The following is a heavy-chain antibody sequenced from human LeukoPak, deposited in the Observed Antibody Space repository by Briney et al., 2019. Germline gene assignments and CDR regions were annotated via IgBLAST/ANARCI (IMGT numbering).Heavy chain of an antibody. CDR3: ARDLGTYSSSSSYWFDP. J-gene: IGHJ5*02. D-gene: IGHD6-6*01. V-gene: IGHV3-30*04. CDR2: ISYDGSNK. Sequence: PGRSLRLSCAASGFTFSSYAMHWVRQAPGKGLEWVAVISYDGSNKYYAGSVKGRFTISRDNSKNTLYLQMNSLRAEDTAVYYCARDLGTYSSSSSYWFDPWGQGTLVTVSS. CDR1: GFTFSSYA.